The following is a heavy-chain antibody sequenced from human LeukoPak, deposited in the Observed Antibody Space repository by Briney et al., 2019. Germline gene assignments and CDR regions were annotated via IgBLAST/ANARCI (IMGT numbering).Heavy chain of an antibody. Sequence: SETLSLTCTVSGGSVNSGSYYWNWIRQPPGKGLEWIGYIYYSGSTNYNPSLKSRVTVSVDTSKNQFSLKLSSVTAADTAVYYCARAAYSGSYHSDYWGQGTLVTVSS. CDR2: IYYSGST. J-gene: IGHJ4*02. CDR3: ARAAYSGSYHSDY. D-gene: IGHD1-26*01. V-gene: IGHV4-61*01. CDR1: GGSVNSGSYY.